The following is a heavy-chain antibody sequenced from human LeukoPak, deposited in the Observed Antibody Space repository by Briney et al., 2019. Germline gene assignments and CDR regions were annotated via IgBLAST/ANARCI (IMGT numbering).Heavy chain of an antibody. D-gene: IGHD1-26*01. V-gene: IGHV3-9*01. Sequence: PGGSLRLSCAASGFTFDDYAMHWVRQAPGKGLEWVSGISWNSGSIGYADSVKGRFTISRDNAKNSLYLQMNSLRAEDTALYYCAKGRQLLGATTLWYFDYWGQGTLVTVSS. CDR1: GFTFDDYA. J-gene: IGHJ4*02. CDR3: AKGRQLLGATTLWYFDY. CDR2: ISWNSGSI.